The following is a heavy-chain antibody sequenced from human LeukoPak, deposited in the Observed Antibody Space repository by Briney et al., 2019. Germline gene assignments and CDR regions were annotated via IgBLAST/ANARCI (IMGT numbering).Heavy chain of an antibody. CDR3: AREAPYKYYFDY. J-gene: IGHJ4*02. CDR1: GGSISSSSYY. Sequence: SETLSLTCTVSGGSISSSSYYWGWIRQPPGKGLEWIGSIYYSGSTYYNPSLKSRVTISVDTSKNQFSLKLSSVTAADTAVYYCAREAPYKYYFDYWGQGTLVTVSS. CDR2: IYYSGST. V-gene: IGHV4-39*07. D-gene: IGHD1-1*01.